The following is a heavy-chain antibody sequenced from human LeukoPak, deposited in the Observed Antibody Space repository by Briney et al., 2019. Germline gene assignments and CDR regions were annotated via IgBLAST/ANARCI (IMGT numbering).Heavy chain of an antibody. Sequence: SETLSLTCTVSGGSISSGSYYWSWIRQPAGKGLEWIGRIYTGGSTNYNPSLKSRVTISVDTSKNQFSLKLSSVTAADTAVYYCARDYSGYAGPYYYYYMDVWGKGTTVTISS. J-gene: IGHJ6*03. CDR3: ARDYSGYAGPYYYYYMDV. CDR1: GGSISSGSYY. D-gene: IGHD5-12*01. V-gene: IGHV4-61*02. CDR2: IYTGGST.